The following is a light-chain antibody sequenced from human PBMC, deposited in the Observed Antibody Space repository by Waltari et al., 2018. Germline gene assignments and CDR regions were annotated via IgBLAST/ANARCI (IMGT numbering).Light chain of an antibody. CDR2: DQN. V-gene: IGLV3-19*01. CDR3: HSRDASGVGGA. CDR1: SLRSYH. J-gene: IGLJ2*01. Sequence: TQDPAVSVAVGQTVRITCQGGSLRSYHASWYQQRPGQAPKLLIYDQNNWPSGVPGRFSGSSSDNTASLTITGAQAEDEAYYYCHSRDASGVGGAFGGGTKLTVL.